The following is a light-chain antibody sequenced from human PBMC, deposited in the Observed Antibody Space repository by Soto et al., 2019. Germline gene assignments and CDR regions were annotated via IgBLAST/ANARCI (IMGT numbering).Light chain of an antibody. CDR2: AAS. CDR3: QKYNSAPRT. J-gene: IGKJ1*01. Sequence: DLQMTQSPSSLSASLGDRVTITCRASQGIGNYLAWYQLQPGKVPKLLIYAASTLQPGVPSRFSGSGSGTDFTLTISSLQPEDVATYFCQKYNSAPRTFGQGTKVEI. CDR1: QGIGNY. V-gene: IGKV1-27*01.